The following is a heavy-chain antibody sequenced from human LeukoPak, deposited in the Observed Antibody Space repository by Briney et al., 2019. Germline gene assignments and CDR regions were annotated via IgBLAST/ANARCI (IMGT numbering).Heavy chain of an antibody. V-gene: IGHV4-61*09. CDR1: GGSTSSGSYD. CDR2: IYTSGTS. D-gene: IGHD3-10*01. Sequence: SETLSLTCTVSGGSTSSGSYDWYCIRQPAGKGLEWIGHIYTSGTSNYNPSLRSRVTISVDTSKNQFSLKLTSVTAADTAVYYCTKGRGIWGQGTLVTVSS. J-gene: IGHJ4*02. CDR3: TKGRGI.